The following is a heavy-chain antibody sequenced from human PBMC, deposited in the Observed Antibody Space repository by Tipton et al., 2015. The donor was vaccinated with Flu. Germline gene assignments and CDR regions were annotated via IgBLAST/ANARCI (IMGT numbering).Heavy chain of an antibody. CDR1: GFTFSSYG. V-gene: IGHV3-NL1*01. J-gene: IGHJ4*02. CDR2: VYDDGRT. Sequence: SLRLSCAASGFTFSSYGMHWVRQPPGKGLEWVSIVYDDGRTYYADSVEGRFAISRDNSKNILYLQMNSLRADDTAVYFCARDEGGTYPDWGQGTLVTVSS. CDR3: ARDEGGTYPD. D-gene: IGHD1-14*01.